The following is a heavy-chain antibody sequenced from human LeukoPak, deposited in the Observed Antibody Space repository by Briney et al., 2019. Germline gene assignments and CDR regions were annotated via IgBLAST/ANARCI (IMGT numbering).Heavy chain of an antibody. CDR2: IIPIFGTA. CDR1: GGTFSSYA. CDR3: ARVIEDSSGYSHY. V-gene: IGHV1-69*05. Sequence: SVKVSCKASGGTFSSYAISWVRQAPGQGLEWMGRIIPIFGTANYAQKFQGRVTITTDESTSTAYMELSSLRSADTAVYYCARVIEDSSGYSHYWGQGTLVTVSS. D-gene: IGHD3-22*01. J-gene: IGHJ4*02.